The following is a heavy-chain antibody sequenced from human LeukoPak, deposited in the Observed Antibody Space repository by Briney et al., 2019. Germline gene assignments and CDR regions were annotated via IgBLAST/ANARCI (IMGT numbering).Heavy chain of an antibody. D-gene: IGHD2-21*02. CDR2: ITHSGST. Sequence: SQTLSLTCAVYGGSFSAYYWSWIRHPPGKGLEWIGEITHSGSTNYNPSLKSRVTISVDTSKNQFSLKLSSVTAADTAVYYCARGGFYCGGDCYVDYWGQGTLVTVSS. CDR1: GGSFSAYY. CDR3: ARGGFYCGGDCYVDY. J-gene: IGHJ4*02. V-gene: IGHV4-34*01.